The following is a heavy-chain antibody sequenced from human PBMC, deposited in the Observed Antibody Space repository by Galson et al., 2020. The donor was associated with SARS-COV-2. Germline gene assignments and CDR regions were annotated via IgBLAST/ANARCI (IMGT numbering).Heavy chain of an antibody. CDR1: GFTFSSYG. V-gene: IGHV3-33*01. D-gene: IGHD1-1*01. CDR2: IWYDGSNK. Sequence: GGSLRLSCAASGFTFSSYGMHWVRQAPGKGLEWVAVIWYDGSNKYYADSVKGRFTISRDNSKNTLYLQMNSLRAEDTAVYYCARGGDDANWNDEGPPYWYFDLWGRGTLVTVSS. J-gene: IGHJ2*01. CDR3: ARGGDDANWNDEGPPYWYFDL.